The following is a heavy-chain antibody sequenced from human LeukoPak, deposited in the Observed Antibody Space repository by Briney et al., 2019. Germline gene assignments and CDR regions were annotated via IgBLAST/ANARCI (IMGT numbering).Heavy chain of an antibody. V-gene: IGHV4-34*01. Sequence: SSETLSLTCAVSTGSLNGYFWGWIRQSPGKGLEWIGEITDNGRTNYNPSLKSRVTVSSDTSKNQFFLKLSSVTAADTAVYYCARVGLKQRLIYRWFDPWGQGTLVTVSS. J-gene: IGHJ5*02. CDR1: TGSLNGYF. CDR3: ARVGLKQRLIYRWFDP. CDR2: ITDNGRT. D-gene: IGHD3/OR15-3a*01.